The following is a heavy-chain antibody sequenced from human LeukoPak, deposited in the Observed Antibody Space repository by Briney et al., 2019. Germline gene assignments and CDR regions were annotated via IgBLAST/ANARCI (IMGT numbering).Heavy chain of an antibody. CDR3: VRESEYYFDHSASFDY. D-gene: IGHD3-22*01. Sequence: PGRSLRSSCAASGFTFTAYLIHWVRQAPGKGLEWVAVMSSDGNAMFYADSVKGRFTISRDNSKNTLYLQMNSLRAEDTAVYYCVRESEYYFDHSASFDYWGQGTLVTVSS. J-gene: IGHJ4*02. CDR2: MSSDGNAM. CDR1: GFTFTAYL. V-gene: IGHV3-30-3*01.